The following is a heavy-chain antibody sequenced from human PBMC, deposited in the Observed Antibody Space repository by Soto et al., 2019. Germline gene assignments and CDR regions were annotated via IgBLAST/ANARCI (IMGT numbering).Heavy chain of an antibody. CDR1: RYSLTSDW. Sequence: GEALKLSGEGSRYSLTSDWSGGGRQMPEKGVESMGIIYPGDSDTRYRPSFQGQVTISADKPISHAYLQWSSLTASANAMYYCARPAAAGKYYYGMDVWGPGTTVPVS. CDR3: ARPAAAGKYYYGMDV. V-gene: IGHV5-51*01. J-gene: IGHJ6*02. D-gene: IGHD6-13*01. CDR2: IYPGDSDT.